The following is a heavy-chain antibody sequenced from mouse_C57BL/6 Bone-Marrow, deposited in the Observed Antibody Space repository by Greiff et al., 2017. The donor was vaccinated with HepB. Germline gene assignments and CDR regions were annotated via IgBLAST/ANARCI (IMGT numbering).Heavy chain of an antibody. D-gene: IGHD1-1*01. Sequence: EVQVVESGPELVKPGASVKIPCKASGYTFTDYNMDWVKQSHGKSLEWIGDINPNNGGTIYNQKFKGKATLTVDKSSSTAYMELRSLTSEDTAVYYCARDYGSSPYYAMDYWGQGTSVTVSS. CDR2: INPNNGGT. V-gene: IGHV1-18*01. J-gene: IGHJ4*01. CDR3: ARDYGSSPYYAMDY. CDR1: GYTFTDYN.